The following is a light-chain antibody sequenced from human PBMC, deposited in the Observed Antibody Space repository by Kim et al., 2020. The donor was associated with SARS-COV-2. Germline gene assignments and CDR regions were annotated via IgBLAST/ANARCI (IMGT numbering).Light chain of an antibody. CDR2: QDK. CDR3: QAWDSSRAV. Sequence: VSPGQTASISCSGETLGNTYAYWYQQKPGQSPVLVIYQDKKRPSGIPERFSGSNSGTTATLTISGTQAMDEADYYCQAWDSSRAVFGGGTQLTVL. J-gene: IGLJ3*02. CDR1: TLGNTY. V-gene: IGLV3-1*01.